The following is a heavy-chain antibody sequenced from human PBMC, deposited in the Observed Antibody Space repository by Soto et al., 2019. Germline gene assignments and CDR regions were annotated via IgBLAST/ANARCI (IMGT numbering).Heavy chain of an antibody. CDR1: GYSFTSYW. CDR3: ARHYTLRGYSGYDLDY. J-gene: IGHJ4*02. CDR2: IYPGDSDT. Sequence: PGESLKISCKGSGYSFTSYWIGWVRQMPGKGLEWMGIIYPGDSDTRYSLSFQGQVTISADKSISTAYLQWSSLKASDTAMYYCARHYTLRGYSGYDLDYWGQGTLVTVSS. V-gene: IGHV5-51*01. D-gene: IGHD5-12*01.